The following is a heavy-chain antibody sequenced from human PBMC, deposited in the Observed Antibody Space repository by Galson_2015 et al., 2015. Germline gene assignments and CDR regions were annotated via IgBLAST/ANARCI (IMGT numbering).Heavy chain of an antibody. CDR1: GGTFSSYA. V-gene: IGHV1-69*06. D-gene: IGHD2-21*01. J-gene: IGHJ3*02. Sequence: SVKVSCKASGGTFSSYAISWVRQAPGQGLEWLGGIIPIFGTANYAQKFQGRVTITADKSTSTAYMELSSLRSEDTAVYYCARESTQAQVIPVEGAFDIWGQGTMVTVSS. CDR3: ARESTQAQVIPVEGAFDI. CDR2: IIPIFGTA.